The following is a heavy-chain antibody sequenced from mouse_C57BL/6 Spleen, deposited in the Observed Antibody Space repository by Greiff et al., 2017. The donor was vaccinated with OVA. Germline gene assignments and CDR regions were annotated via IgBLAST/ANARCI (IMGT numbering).Heavy chain of an antibody. CDR1: GYTFTGYW. Sequence: QVQLQQSGAELMKPGASVKLSCKATGYTFTGYWIEWVKQRPGHGLEWIGEILPGSGSTNYNEKFKGKATFTADTSSNTAYMQLSSLTTEDSAIYYCARGITTVVATEEYYFDYWGQGTTLTVSS. D-gene: IGHD1-1*01. J-gene: IGHJ2*01. CDR2: ILPGSGST. V-gene: IGHV1-9*01. CDR3: ARGITTVVATEEYYFDY.